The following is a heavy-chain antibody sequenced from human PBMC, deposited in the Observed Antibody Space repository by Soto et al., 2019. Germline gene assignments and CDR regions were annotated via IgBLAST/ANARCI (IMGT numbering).Heavy chain of an antibody. V-gene: IGHV3-30*18. CDR3: AKETERSESSGYYPTSPGFDY. Sequence: GGSLRLSCAASGFTFSSYGMHWVRQAPGKGLEWVAVISFDGSNKFYGDSVKGRFTISRDNSKNTLYLQMNSLRGEDTAVYYCAKETERSESSGYYPTSPGFDYWGQGTLVTVSS. D-gene: IGHD3-22*01. J-gene: IGHJ4*02. CDR1: GFTFSSYG. CDR2: ISFDGSNK.